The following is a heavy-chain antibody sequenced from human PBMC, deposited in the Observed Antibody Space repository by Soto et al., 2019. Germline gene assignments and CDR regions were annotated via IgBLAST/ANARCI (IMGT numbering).Heavy chain of an antibody. CDR1: GYTFNTYG. CDR2: ISAYDGKT. V-gene: IGHV1-18*01. Sequence: ASVKVSCKASGYTFNTYGINWVRQAPGQGLELMGWISAYDGKTTYAEKFQGRVTLTTDTSTSTAYMELRSLRSDDTAIYYCARDPHEFWTSYWFDPWGQGTPVTSPQ. CDR3: ARDPHEFWTSYWFDP. J-gene: IGHJ5*02. D-gene: IGHD3-3*01.